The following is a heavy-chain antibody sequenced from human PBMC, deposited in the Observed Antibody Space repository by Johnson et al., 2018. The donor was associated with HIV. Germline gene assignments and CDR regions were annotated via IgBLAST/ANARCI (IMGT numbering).Heavy chain of an antibody. CDR1: EFTFSSYG. Sequence: QVQLVESGGGVVQPGGSLRLSCAASEFTFSSYGMYWVHQAPGKGLEWVAVIWYDGSNKYYADSVKGRFTVSRDNSKNTLYLQMNSLRADDTAVYYCASRMYSGSSGGAFDIWGQGTMVTVSS. V-gene: IGHV3-33*01. CDR2: IWYDGSNK. J-gene: IGHJ3*02. D-gene: IGHD1-26*01. CDR3: ASRMYSGSSGGAFDI.